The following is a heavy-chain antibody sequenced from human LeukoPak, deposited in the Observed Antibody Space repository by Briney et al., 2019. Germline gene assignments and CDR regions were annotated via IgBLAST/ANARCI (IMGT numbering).Heavy chain of an antibody. CDR2: ISGSGGST. CDR1: GFTLSSYA. V-gene: IGHV3-23*01. J-gene: IGHJ3*02. D-gene: IGHD1-1*01. CDR3: AKLDWNDVLYAFDI. Sequence: GGPLRLSCAASGFTLSSYAMSWVRQAPGKGLEWVSAISGSGGSTYYADSVKGRFTISRDNSKNTLYLQMNNLRAEDTAVYYCAKLDWNDVLYAFDICGQGTMVTVSS.